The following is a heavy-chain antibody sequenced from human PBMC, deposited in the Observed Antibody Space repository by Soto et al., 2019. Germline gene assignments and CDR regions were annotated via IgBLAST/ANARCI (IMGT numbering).Heavy chain of an antibody. D-gene: IGHD2-8*01. CDR2: IYYSGST. V-gene: IGHV4-39*01. J-gene: IGHJ5*02. CDR1: GGSISSSSYY. CDR3: GLGYCTNGVCYKRESNWFDP. Sequence: KASETLSLTCTVSGGSISSSSYYWGWIRQPPGKGLEWIGSIYYSGSTYYNPSLKSRVTISVDTSKNQFSLKLSSVTAADTAVYYCGLGYCTNGVCYKRESNWFDPWGQGTLVTVSS.